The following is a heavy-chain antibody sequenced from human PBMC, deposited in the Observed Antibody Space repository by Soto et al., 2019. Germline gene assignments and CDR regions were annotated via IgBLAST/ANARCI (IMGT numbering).Heavy chain of an antibody. CDR3: ARSQIGYSSGNYYYYYMDV. CDR2: ISAYNGNT. J-gene: IGHJ6*03. V-gene: IGHV1-18*01. CDR1: GYTFTSYG. D-gene: IGHD6-19*01. Sequence: QVQLVQSGAEVKKPGASVKVSCKASGYTFTSYGISWVRQAPGQGLEWMGWISAYNGNTNYAQKLQGRVTMTTDTSTSTAYMELRSLRSDDTAVYYCARSQIGYSSGNYYYYYMDVWGKGTTVTVSS.